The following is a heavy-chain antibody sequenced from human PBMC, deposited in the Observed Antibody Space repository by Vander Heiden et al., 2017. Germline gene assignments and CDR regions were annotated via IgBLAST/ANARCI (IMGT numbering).Heavy chain of an antibody. V-gene: IGHV3-9*01. D-gene: IGHD6-13*01. CDR2: ISWNSGSI. J-gene: IGHJ4*02. CDR1: ALTLDDYA. CDR3: AKDSAIAAAGTDPFDY. Sequence: EVQLVESGGGLVQPGRSLRLACAASALTLDDYAMHWVRQAQGKGLEWVSGISWNSGSIGYADSVKGRFTISRDNAKNSLYLQMNSLRAEDTALYYCAKDSAIAAAGTDPFDYWGQGTQVTVSS.